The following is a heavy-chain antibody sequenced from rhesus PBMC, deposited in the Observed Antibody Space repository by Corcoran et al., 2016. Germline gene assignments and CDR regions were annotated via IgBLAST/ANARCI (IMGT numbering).Heavy chain of an antibody. CDR2: IYAKSVTT. CDR1: GGSMSESSF. D-gene: IGHD3-34*01. CDR3: ASPFERGRFEV. J-gene: IGHJ5-1*01. V-gene: IGHV4S9*01. Sequence: QVRLQESGPGLVKSSETLSLTCAVSGGSMSESSFWNWIRQPPGKGLEWIGNIYAKSVTTYNPSLKGRVTISKDPSNNQFFLKVTSVTAADTAVYYCASPFERGRFEVWGAGILVTVSS.